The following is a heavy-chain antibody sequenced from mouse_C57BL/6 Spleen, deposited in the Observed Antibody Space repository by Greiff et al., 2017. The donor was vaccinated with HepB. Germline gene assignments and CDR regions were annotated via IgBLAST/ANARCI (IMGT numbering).Heavy chain of an antibody. V-gene: IGHV1-50*01. D-gene: IGHD4-1*01. CDR2: IDPSDSYT. J-gene: IGHJ3*01. CDR1: GYTFTSYW. Sequence: QVQLQQPGAELVKPGASVKLSCKASGYTFTSYWMQWVKQRSGQGLEWIGEIDPSDSYTNYNQKFKGKATLTVDTSSSTAYMQLSSLTSEDSAVYYCARKNWDVPFAYWGQGTLVTVSA. CDR3: ARKNWDVPFAY.